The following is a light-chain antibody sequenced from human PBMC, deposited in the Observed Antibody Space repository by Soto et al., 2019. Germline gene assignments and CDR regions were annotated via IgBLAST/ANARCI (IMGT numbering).Light chain of an antibody. J-gene: IGLJ1*01. CDR3: SAFRSSSTSYV. CDR1: SSDIGASNY. CDR2: DVS. Sequence: QSALTQPASVSGSPGQSITISCTGTSSDIGASNYVSWYQQHPGKAPKLVIYDVSNRPSGVSNRFSGSKSANTASLTISGLPAEDEADYYCSAFRSSSTSYVFGTGTKVTVL. V-gene: IGLV2-14*03.